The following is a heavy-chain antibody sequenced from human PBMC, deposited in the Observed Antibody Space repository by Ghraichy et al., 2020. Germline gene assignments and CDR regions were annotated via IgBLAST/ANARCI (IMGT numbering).Heavy chain of an antibody. D-gene: IGHD1-1*01. Sequence: LTCAASGFTFSRYWMHWVRQAPGKGLVWVSRIDQDGSSTSYADSVKGRFTISRDNAKNTLYLQMNSLRAEDTAVYYCTRGGLEPVDYWGQGTLVTVSS. V-gene: IGHV3-74*01. J-gene: IGHJ4*02. CDR3: TRGGLEPVDY. CDR2: IDQDGSST. CDR1: GFTFSRYW.